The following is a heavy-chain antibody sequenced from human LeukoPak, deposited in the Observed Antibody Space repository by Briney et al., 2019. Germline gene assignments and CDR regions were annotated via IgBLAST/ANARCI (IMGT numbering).Heavy chain of an antibody. J-gene: IGHJ6*03. CDR1: GYTFTSYY. D-gene: IGHD3-22*01. Sequence: ASVKVSCKASGYTFTSYYMHWVRQAPGQGLEWMGIINPSGGSTSYAQKFQGRVTMTRDTSTSTVYMELSSLRSEDTAVYYCARDADTSGNYYDSSGYGYYYMDVWGKGTTVTVSS. CDR3: ARDADTSGNYYDSSGYGYYYMDV. CDR2: INPSGGST. V-gene: IGHV1-46*01.